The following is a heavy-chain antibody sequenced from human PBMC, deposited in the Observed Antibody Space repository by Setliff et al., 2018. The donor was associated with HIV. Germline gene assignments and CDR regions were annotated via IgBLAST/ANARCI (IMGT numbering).Heavy chain of an antibody. CDR1: GFTVSGNY. D-gene: IGHD3-22*01. J-gene: IGHJ4*02. Sequence: PGGSLRLSCAASGFTVSGNYLNWVRQAPGKGLEWVSVIYSGGNRNYADSVKGRFTISRDTSKNTLSLQMNSLRPEDTAVFYCARVRLYSSALDYWGQGTLVTVSS. V-gene: IGHV3-66*02. CDR2: IYSGGNR. CDR3: ARVRLYSSALDY.